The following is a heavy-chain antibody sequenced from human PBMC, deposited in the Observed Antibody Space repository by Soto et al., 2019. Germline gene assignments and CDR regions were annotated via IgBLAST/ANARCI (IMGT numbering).Heavy chain of an antibody. V-gene: IGHV3-23*01. Sequence: GGSLRLSCAASGFTFSSYAMSWVRQAPGKGLEWVSAISGSGGSTYYADSVKGRFTISRDNSKNTLYLQMNSLRAEDTAVYYCAKGQYYFWSRDYRDYWGQGTLDTVSS. CDR2: ISGSGGST. D-gene: IGHD3-3*01. CDR3: AKGQYYFWSRDYRDY. CDR1: GFTFSSYA. J-gene: IGHJ4*02.